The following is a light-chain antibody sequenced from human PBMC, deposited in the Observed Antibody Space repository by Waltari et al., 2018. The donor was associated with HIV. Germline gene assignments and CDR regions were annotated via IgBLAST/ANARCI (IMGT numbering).Light chain of an antibody. Sequence: LIMTQSPGSLSVSPGERVTLSCRASQSVSDNLAWFQHQRGQPPRLLLVGVTSKAAGVPDIFRGSGSGTEFNLTISGLRSEDFATYYCQQYHSWPWTFGQGTKVEV. CDR1: QSVSDN. J-gene: IGKJ1*01. CDR3: QQYHSWPWT. CDR2: GVT. V-gene: IGKV3-15*01.